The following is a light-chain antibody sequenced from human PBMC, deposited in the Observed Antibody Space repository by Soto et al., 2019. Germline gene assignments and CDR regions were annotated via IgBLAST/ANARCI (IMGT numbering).Light chain of an antibody. CDR3: QSYDTTLSGSV. V-gene: IGLV1-40*01. J-gene: IGLJ3*02. CDR1: SSNIGANYD. Sequence: QSVLTQPPSVSGAPGQRVTISCTGSSSNIGANYDVHWYKQLPGTAPKLLIYGNSNRPSGVPDRFSGSKSGISASLAITGLQAEDEADYYCQSYDTTLSGSVFGGGTKVTVL. CDR2: GNS.